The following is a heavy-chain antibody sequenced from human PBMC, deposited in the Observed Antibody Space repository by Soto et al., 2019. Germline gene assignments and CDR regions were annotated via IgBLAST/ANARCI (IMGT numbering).Heavy chain of an antibody. D-gene: IGHD3-3*02. CDR2: FDPEDGET. Sequence: ASVKVSCKVSGYTLTELSMHGVRQAPGKGLEWMGGFDPEDGETIYAQKFQGRVTMTEDTSTDTAYMELSSLRSEDTAVYYCATWHHFWSGYNWFDPWGQRNLVAVSP. V-gene: IGHV1-24*01. J-gene: IGHJ5*02. CDR1: GYTLTELS. CDR3: ATWHHFWSGYNWFDP.